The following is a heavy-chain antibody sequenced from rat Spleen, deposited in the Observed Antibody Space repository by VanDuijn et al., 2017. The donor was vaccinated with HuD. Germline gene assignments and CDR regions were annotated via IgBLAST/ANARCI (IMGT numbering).Heavy chain of an antibody. CDR1: GFTFNNYW. D-gene: IGHD1-5*01. CDR3: ATDTTLYFDY. V-gene: IGHV5-31*01. J-gene: IGHJ2*01. Sequence: EVQLVESGGGLVQPGRSLKLSCVVSGFTFNNYWMTWIRQAPGKGLEWVATITHNDGSTYYPDSVKGRFTISRDNAKSTLYLQMDSLRSEDTDTYYCATDTTLYFDYWGQGVMVTVSS. CDR2: ITHNDGST.